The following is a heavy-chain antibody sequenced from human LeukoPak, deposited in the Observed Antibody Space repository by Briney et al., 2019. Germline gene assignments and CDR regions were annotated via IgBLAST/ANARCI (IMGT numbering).Heavy chain of an antibody. CDR2: IRYDGSNK. J-gene: IGHJ6*03. Sequence: GGSLRLSCAASGFTFSSYGMHWVRQAPGKGLEWVAFIRYDGSNKYYADSVKGRFTISRDNSKNTLYLQMNSLRAEDTAVYYCAKGRIRLLEWLHYYYYYYMDVWGKGTTVTVSS. D-gene: IGHD3-3*01. V-gene: IGHV3-30*02. CDR1: GFTFSSYG. CDR3: AKGRIRLLEWLHYYYYYYMDV.